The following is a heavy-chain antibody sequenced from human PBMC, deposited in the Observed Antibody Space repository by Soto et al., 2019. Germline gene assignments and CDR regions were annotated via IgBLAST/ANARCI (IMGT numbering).Heavy chain of an antibody. Sequence: GGSLRLSCAASGFSFSDYYMSWMRQVPGKGLEWVSYIRGDSTTIYYADSVKGRFTISRDNAKNSLYLQMSSLRAEDTAVYYCARDQYYYGSGSYPYYYYGMDVWGQGTTVTVSS. CDR3: ARDQYYYGSGSYPYYYYGMDV. J-gene: IGHJ6*02. CDR2: IRGDSTTI. V-gene: IGHV3-11*01. CDR1: GFSFSDYY. D-gene: IGHD3-10*01.